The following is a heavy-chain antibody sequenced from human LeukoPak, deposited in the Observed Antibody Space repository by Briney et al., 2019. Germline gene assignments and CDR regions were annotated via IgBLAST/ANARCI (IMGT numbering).Heavy chain of an antibody. D-gene: IGHD1-26*01. V-gene: IGHV5-51*01. J-gene: IGHJ3*02. CDR3: ATLSGSYWSFYAFDI. CDR2: IYPGDSDT. CDR1: GYSFTSYW. Sequence: GESLKISCRGSGYSFTSYWIGWVRQMPGKGLEWMGIIYPGDSDTRYSPSFQGQVTISADKSISTAYLQWSSLKASDTAMYYCATLSGSYWSFYAFDIWGQGTMVTVPS.